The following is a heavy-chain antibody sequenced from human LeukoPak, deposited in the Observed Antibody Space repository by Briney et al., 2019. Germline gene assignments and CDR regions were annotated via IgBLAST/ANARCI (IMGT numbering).Heavy chain of an antibody. CDR2: IRNSSSYI. V-gene: IGHV3-21*01. Sequence: GGSLRLSCAASGFTFSSYRMNWVRQAPGKGLEWVSYIRNSSSYIYYADSVKGRFTISRDNAKNSLYLQMNSLRAEDTGVYYCARAPRQDYYDSSGYPSMDAFDIWGQGTMVIVSS. D-gene: IGHD3-22*01. CDR3: ARAPRQDYYDSSGYPSMDAFDI. CDR1: GFTFSSYR. J-gene: IGHJ3*02.